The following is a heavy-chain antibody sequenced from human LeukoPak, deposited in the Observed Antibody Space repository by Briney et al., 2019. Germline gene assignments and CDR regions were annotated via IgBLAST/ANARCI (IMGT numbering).Heavy chain of an antibody. CDR1: GDSLSELS. CDR2: FDPESRKI. J-gene: IGHJ3*02. CDR3: ARSYQGAFDI. Sequence: ASVKVSCTVSGDSLSELSMHWVRQAPGKGLECVGGFDPESRKIIYAQKFQGRVTMTEETSTGTAHMELNSLRSDDTAVYYCARSYQGAFDIWGQGTMVTVSS. D-gene: IGHD2-2*01. V-gene: IGHV1-24*01.